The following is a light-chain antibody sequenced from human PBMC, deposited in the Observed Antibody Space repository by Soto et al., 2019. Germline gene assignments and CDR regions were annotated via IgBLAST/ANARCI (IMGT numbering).Light chain of an antibody. CDR2: SDD. CDR1: SSNIGSYP. CDR3: AAWDASLSGHV. V-gene: IGLV1-47*02. J-gene: IGLJ1*01. Sequence: QSVLTQSPSASGTPGQGVTISCYGSSSNIGSYPVYWYQQLPGTAPKLLINSDDQRPSGVPDRFSASKSGTSASLAISGLRSEDEADYYCAAWDASLSGHVFGAGTKVTVL.